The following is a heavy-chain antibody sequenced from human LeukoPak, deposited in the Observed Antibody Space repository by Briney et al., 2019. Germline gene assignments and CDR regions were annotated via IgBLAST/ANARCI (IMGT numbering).Heavy chain of an antibody. D-gene: IGHD3-10*01. CDR3: ARRCGLWFGVLSYGMDV. Sequence: SETLSLTCAVYGGSFSGYYWSWIRQPPGKGLEWIGEINHSGSTNYNPSLKSRVTISVDTSKNQFSLKLSSVTAADTAVYYCARRCGLWFGVLSYGMDVWGQGTTVTVSS. J-gene: IGHJ6*02. V-gene: IGHV4-34*01. CDR1: GGSFSGYY. CDR2: INHSGST.